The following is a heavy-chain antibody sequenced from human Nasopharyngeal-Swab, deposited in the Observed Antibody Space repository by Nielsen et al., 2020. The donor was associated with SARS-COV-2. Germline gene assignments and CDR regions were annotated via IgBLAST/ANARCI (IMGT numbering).Heavy chain of an antibody. CDR1: GFTFSSYS. CDR2: ISSSSSTI. V-gene: IGHV3-48*02. J-gene: IGHJ5*02. Sequence: GESLKISCAASGFTFSSYSMNWVRQAPGKGLEWVSYISSSSSTIYYADSVKGRFTISRDNAENSLYLQMNSLRDEDTVVYYCARAGIAARPGIDPWGQGTLVTVSS. CDR3: ARAGIAARPGIDP. D-gene: IGHD6-6*01.